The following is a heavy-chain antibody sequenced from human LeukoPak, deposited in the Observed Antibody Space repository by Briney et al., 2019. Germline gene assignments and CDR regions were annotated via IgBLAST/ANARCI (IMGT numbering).Heavy chain of an antibody. CDR3: ARGGDYYDSSGYAAFDI. D-gene: IGHD3-22*01. J-gene: IGHJ3*02. CDR2: IIPIFGTA. CDR1: GGTFSSYA. Sequence: ASVKVSCKASGGTFSSYAISWVRQAPGQGPEWMGGIIPIFGTANYAQKFQGRVTITADKSTSTAYMELSSLRSEDTAVYYCARGGDYYDSSGYAAFDIWGQGTMVTVSS. V-gene: IGHV1-69*06.